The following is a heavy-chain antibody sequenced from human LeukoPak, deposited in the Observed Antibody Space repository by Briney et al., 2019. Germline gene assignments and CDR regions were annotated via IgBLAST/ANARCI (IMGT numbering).Heavy chain of an antibody. D-gene: IGHD6-13*01. CDR1: GFTFSTYW. CDR3: ARDSAGNDY. CDR2: IKQDGSEQ. Sequence: GGSLRLSCAASGFTFSTYWMSWVRQAPGKGLEWVANIKQDGSEQYYVDSVKGRFTISRDNAKNSLYLQMNSLRAEDTAMYYCARDSAGNDYWGQGTLVTVSS. J-gene: IGHJ4*02. V-gene: IGHV3-7*01.